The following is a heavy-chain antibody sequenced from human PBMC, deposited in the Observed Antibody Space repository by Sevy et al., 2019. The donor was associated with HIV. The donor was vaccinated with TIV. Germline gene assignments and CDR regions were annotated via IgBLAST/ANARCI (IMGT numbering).Heavy chain of an antibody. CDR2: ISASGTYI. J-gene: IGHJ6*02. CDR1: GFTFSSYT. Sequence: GGPLRLSCADSGFTFSSYTMNWVRQAPGKGPEWVSSISASGTYIDYADSVKGRFAISRDNAKNSPYLQMNSLRPEDTAIYYCARGTHDYGDFEGYGMDVWGQGTTVTVSS. CDR3: ARGTHDYGDFEGYGMDV. V-gene: IGHV3-21*01. D-gene: IGHD4-17*01.